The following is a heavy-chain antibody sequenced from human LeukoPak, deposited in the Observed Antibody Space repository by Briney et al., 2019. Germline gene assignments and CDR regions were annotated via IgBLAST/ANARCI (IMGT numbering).Heavy chain of an antibody. CDR3: ARDPLDTGEGSLPRAYYFYGMDV. CDR2: IIPIFCIT. CDR1: GGTFSSYA. D-gene: IGHD1-26*01. J-gene: IGHJ6*02. V-gene: IGHV1-69*04. Sequence: ASVKVSLKASGGTFSSYANSLVRQAPGKGPELMGKIIPIFCITNYAQKFQGRVTITADKSTSTAYMELSSLRSEDTAVYYCARDPLDTGEGSLPRAYYFYGMDVWGQGTTVTVSS.